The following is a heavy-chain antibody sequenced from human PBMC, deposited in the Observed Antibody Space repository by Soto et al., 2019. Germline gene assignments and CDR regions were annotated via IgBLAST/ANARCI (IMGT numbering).Heavy chain of an antibody. V-gene: IGHV3-72*01. D-gene: IGHD3-16*01. J-gene: IGHJ6*02. CDR3: ARAGFGHGLDV. CDR2: TANKRSRYTT. Sequence: EVELVESGGGLVQAGGSLRVSCGVSGFTSSDHYMDWVRQAPGKGLAWVGRTANKRSRYTTEYAASVKGRFIISRDDSKNSVYLQMNSLKIEDTAVDSCARAGFGHGLDVCGPGTTVTVSS. CDR1: GFTSSDHY.